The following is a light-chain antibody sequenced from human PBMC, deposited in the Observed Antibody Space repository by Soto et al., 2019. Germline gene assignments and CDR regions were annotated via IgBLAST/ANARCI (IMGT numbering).Light chain of an antibody. CDR2: DAS. V-gene: IGKV3-11*01. Sequence: EIVLTQSPATLSLSPGERATLSCRASQSVSSYLAWYQQKPGQAPRLLIYDASNRATGIPARFSGSGSGTDFTLPISRLHPEDFAGYYCQQRSHWPPYPVGQGPKLELK. CDR1: QSVSSY. J-gene: IGKJ2*01. CDR3: QQRSHWPPYP.